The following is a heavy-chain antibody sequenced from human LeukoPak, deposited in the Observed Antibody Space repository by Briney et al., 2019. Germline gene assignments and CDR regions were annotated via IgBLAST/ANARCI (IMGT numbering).Heavy chain of an antibody. CDR1: GFTFSSYS. J-gene: IGHJ6*04. D-gene: IGHD3-9*01. V-gene: IGHV3-21*04. Sequence: GGSLRLSCAASGFTFSSYSMNWVRQAPGKGLEWVSSISSSSSYIYYADSVKGRFTISRDNAKNLLYLQMNSLRAEDTAVYYCARDPPYYDILTGYPRYGMDVWGKGTTVTVSS. CDR2: ISSSSSYI. CDR3: ARDPPYYDILTGYPRYGMDV.